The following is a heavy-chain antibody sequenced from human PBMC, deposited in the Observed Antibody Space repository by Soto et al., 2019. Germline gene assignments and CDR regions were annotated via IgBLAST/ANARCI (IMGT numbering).Heavy chain of an antibody. D-gene: IGHD3-9*01. CDR3: AKLRYFDWLFPFDY. J-gene: IGHJ4*02. CDR2: ISGSGGST. CDR1: GFTFSSYA. V-gene: IGHV3-23*01. Sequence: GGSLRLSCTASGFTFSSYAMSWVRQAPGKGLEWVSAISGSGGSTYYADSVKGRFTISRDNSKNTLYLQMNSLRAEDTAVYYCAKLRYFDWLFPFDYWGQGTLVTVSS.